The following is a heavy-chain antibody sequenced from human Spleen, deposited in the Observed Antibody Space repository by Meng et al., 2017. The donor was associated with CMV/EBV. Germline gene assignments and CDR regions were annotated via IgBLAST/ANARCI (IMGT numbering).Heavy chain of an antibody. CDR1: GDSISSFY. CDR3: ARTKYYDFWSGYYPLLDASDI. Sequence: SETLSLTCTVSGDSISSFYWTWIRQPPGKGLEWLGYISHSGSTNYNPSLKSRVTISVDTSKNQLSLKLTSATAADTAMYYCARTKYYDFWSGYYPLLDASDIWGQGTMVTVSS. V-gene: IGHV4-59*01. CDR2: ISHSGST. D-gene: IGHD3-3*01. J-gene: IGHJ3*02.